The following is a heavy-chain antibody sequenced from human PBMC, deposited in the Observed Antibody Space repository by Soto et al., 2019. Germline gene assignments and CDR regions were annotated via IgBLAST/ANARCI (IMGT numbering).Heavy chain of an antibody. CDR3: APLDTVTTSY. J-gene: IGHJ4*02. CDR2: ISSSSSYI. Sequence: PGGSLRLSGAASGFTFSSYSMNWVRQAPGKGLEWVSSISSSSSYIYYADSVKGRFTISRDNAKNSLYLQMNSLRAEDTAVYYCAPLDTVTTSYWGQGTLVTVSS. D-gene: IGHD4-17*01. V-gene: IGHV3-21*01. CDR1: GFTFSSYS.